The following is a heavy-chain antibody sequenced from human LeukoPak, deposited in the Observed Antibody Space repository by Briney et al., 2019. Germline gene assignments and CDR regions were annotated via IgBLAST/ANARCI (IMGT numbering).Heavy chain of an antibody. Sequence: GGSLGLSCAASGFTFSSYAMSWVRQAPGKGLEWVSAISGSGGSTYYADSVKGRFTISRDNSKNTLYLQMNSLRAEDTAVYYCAKAPTLTGYSSSWDDYWGQGTLVTVSS. V-gene: IGHV3-23*01. J-gene: IGHJ4*02. D-gene: IGHD6-13*01. CDR2: ISGSGGST. CDR1: GFTFSSYA. CDR3: AKAPTLTGYSSSWDDY.